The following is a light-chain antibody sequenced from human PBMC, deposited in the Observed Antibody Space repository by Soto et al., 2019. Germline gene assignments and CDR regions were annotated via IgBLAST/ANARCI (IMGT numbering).Light chain of an antibody. CDR1: QTISSW. CDR2: KAS. V-gene: IGKV1-5*03. Sequence: DIQMTQSPSTLSGSVGYRFTITCRASQTISSWLAWYQQKPGKAPKLLIYKASTLKSGVPSRFSGSGSGTEFTLTISSLQPDDFATYYCQHYNSYSEAFGQGTQVDIK. J-gene: IGKJ1*01. CDR3: QHYNSYSEA.